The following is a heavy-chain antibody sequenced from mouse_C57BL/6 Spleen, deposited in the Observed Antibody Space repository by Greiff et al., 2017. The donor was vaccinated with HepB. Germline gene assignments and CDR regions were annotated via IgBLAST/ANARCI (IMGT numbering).Heavy chain of an antibody. Sequence: EVQVVESGGGLVKPGGSLKLSCAASGFTFSSYAMSWVRQTPEKRLEWVATISDGGSYTYYPDNVKGRFTISRDNAKNNLYLQMSHLKSEDTAMYYCARGEYDYDGAMDYWGQGTSVTVSS. D-gene: IGHD2-4*01. CDR2: ISDGGSYT. J-gene: IGHJ4*01. CDR1: GFTFSSYA. V-gene: IGHV5-4*01. CDR3: ARGEYDYDGAMDY.